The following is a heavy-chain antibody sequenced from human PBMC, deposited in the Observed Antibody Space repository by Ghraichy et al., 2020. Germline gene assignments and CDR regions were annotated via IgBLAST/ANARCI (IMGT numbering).Heavy chain of an antibody. CDR2: ITGRGESA. Sequence: GGSLRLSCAASGFTFSNYFMSWVRQVPGKALEWVSAITGRGESAYYADSVKGRFTIARDNSNNMLYLQMSGLRAEDTATYFCAKNRGNMDPYFDYWGRGTVVNVSS. CDR3: AKNRGNMDPYFDY. D-gene: IGHD2/OR15-2a*01. CDR1: GFTFSNYF. V-gene: IGHV3-23*01. J-gene: IGHJ4*02.